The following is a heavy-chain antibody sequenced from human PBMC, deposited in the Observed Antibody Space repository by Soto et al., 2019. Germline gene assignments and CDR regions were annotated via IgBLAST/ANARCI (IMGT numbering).Heavy chain of an antibody. V-gene: IGHV1-18*01. J-gene: IGHJ4*02. D-gene: IGHD6-19*01. CDR2: ISAYNGNT. Sequence: QAQLVQSGAEVKKPGASVKVSCKASGYTFTNYGIDWVRQAPGQGLEWMGWISAYNGNTNYAQKLQGRVTMTTDTTTSTDYMELRSRRADDTAVYYCARGSGIAVAGTSDYWGQGTLVTVSS. CDR3: ARGSGIAVAGTSDY. CDR1: GYTFTNYG.